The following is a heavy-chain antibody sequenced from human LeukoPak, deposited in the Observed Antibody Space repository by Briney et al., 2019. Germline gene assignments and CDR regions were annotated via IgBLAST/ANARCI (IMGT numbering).Heavy chain of an antibody. D-gene: IGHD1-26*01. V-gene: IGHV3-7*01. CDR3: ARLIVGATDY. Sequence: GGSLRLSCAASGFTFSSFWLSWVRQAPGKGLEWVATIKQDGSEKYYVDSVKGRFTISRDNAKKSLYPQMNTLRAEDTAVYYCARLIVGATDYWGQGTLVTVSS. CDR2: IKQDGSEK. J-gene: IGHJ4*02. CDR1: GFTFSSFW.